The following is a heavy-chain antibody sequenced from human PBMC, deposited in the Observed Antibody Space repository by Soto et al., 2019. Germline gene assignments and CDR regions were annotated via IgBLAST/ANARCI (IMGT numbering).Heavy chain of an antibody. CDR1: GGSISSSSYY. Sequence: SETLSLTCTVSGGSISSSSYYWGWIRQPPGKGLEWIGSIYYSGSTYYNPSLKSRVTISVDTSKNQFSLKLSSVTAADTAVYYCARRYGDYAVDAFDIWGQGTMVTVSS. J-gene: IGHJ3*02. CDR2: IYYSGST. CDR3: ARRYGDYAVDAFDI. V-gene: IGHV4-39*01. D-gene: IGHD4-17*01.